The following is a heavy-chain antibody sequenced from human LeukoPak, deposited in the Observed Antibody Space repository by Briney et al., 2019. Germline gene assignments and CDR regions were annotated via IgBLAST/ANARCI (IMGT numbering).Heavy chain of an antibody. Sequence: SGPTLVNPTQPLTLTCTFSGFSLSTSGMCVSWIRQPPGKALEWLALIDWDDDKYYSTSLKTRLTISKDTSKNQVVLTMTNMDPVDTATYYCARIRGNYGGNWFDPWGQGTLVTVSS. D-gene: IGHD4-23*01. CDR3: ARIRGNYGGNWFDP. J-gene: IGHJ5*02. CDR2: IDWDDDK. V-gene: IGHV2-70*01. CDR1: GFSLSTSGMC.